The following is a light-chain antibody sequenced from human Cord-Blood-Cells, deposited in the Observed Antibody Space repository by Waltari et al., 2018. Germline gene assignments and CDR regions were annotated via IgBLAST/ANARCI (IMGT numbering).Light chain of an antibody. J-gene: IGKJ1*01. V-gene: IGKV3-15*01. CDR2: GAS. Sequence: EIVMTQSPATLSVSRGGSATLSCRASQSVSSNLAWYQQKPGQAPRLLIYGASTRATGIPARFSGSGSGTEFTLTISSLQSEDFAVYYCQQYNNWPWTFGQGTKVEIK. CDR1: QSVSSN. CDR3: QQYNNWPWT.